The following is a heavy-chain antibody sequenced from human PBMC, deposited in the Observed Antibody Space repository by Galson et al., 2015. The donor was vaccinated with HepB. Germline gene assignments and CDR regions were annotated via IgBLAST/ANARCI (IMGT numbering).Heavy chain of an antibody. CDR2: ISWNSGSI. CDR3: AKAVRGYYYVA. D-gene: IGHD3-22*01. J-gene: IGHJ5*02. CDR1: GFTFDDYA. V-gene: IGHV3-9*01. Sequence: SLRLSCAASGFTFDDYAMHWVRQAPGKGLEWVSGISWNSGSIGYADSVKGRFTISRDNAKNSLYLQMNSLRAEDTAIFYCAKAVRGYYYVAWGQGTLVNVSS.